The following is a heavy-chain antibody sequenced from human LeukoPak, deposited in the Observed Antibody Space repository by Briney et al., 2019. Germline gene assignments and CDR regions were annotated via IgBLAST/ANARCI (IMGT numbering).Heavy chain of an antibody. CDR1: GYTFAGYY. V-gene: IGHV1-2*02. J-gene: IGHJ4*02. CDR2: INPNSGGT. CDR3: AAMGSGGLYYFDY. Sequence: ASVKVSCKASGYTFAGYYMHWVRQAPGQGLEWMGWINPNSGGTNYAQKFQGRVTMTRDTSISTAYMELSRLRSDDTAVYYCAAMGSGGLYYFDYWGLGTLVTVSS. D-gene: IGHD6-19*01.